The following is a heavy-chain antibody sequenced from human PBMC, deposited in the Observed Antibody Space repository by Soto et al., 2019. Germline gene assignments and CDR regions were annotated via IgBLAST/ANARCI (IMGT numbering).Heavy chain of an antibody. D-gene: IGHD2-21*02. CDR3: ARVNTGVGGDDMDV. J-gene: IGHJ6*03. CDR2: LSSSGSTI. V-gene: IGHV3-11*01. CDR1: GFTFSDYY. Sequence: QVQLVESGGGLVKPGGSLRLSCAASGFTFSDYYMRWIRQAPGKGLEWVSYLSSSGSTIYYADTVKGRFTISRDNAKNSLYLEMNSLRAEDRAVYYCARVNTGVGGDDMDVWGKGTTVTVSS.